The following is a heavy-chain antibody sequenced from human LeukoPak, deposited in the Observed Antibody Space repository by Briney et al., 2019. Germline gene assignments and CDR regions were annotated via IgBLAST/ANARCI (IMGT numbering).Heavy chain of an antibody. CDR3: ARLDCSADACYNY. CDR1: GDSISSDY. CDR2: INYSGRS. D-gene: IGHD2-15*01. Sequence: SETLSLTCNVSGDSISSDYWSWIRQPPGKGLEWIGYINYSGRSSYNPALKSRVTISVDTSSNQVSLKLRSVTAADTAVYYCARLDCSADACYNYWGLGSLFIVSS. V-gene: IGHV4-59*08. J-gene: IGHJ4*02.